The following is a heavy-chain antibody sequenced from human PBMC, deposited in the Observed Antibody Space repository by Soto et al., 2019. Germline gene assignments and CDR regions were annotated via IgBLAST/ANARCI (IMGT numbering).Heavy chain of an antibody. CDR2: IYYSGSP. D-gene: IGHD3-9*01. J-gene: IGHJ3*01. V-gene: IGHV4-30-4*08. Sequence: ALSLTCTVSGGSIITGEYYGIWVRQPPGKGLEWIGYIYYSGSPYYNPSLKSRVTISVDTSKNQFSLKVNSVTAADTAVYFCAYCNHHRYPHA. CDR1: GGSIITGEYY. CDR3: AYCNHHRYPHA.